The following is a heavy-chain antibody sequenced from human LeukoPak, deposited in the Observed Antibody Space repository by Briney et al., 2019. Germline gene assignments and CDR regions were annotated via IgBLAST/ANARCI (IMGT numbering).Heavy chain of an antibody. CDR2: IKSKTDGGTT. D-gene: IGHD5-12*01. V-gene: IGHV3-15*01. CDR3: TTVVGTYDSPFDY. Sequence: KPGGSLRLSCEDSGFTLSDAWMSWVRQAPGKGLEWVGRIKSKTDGGTTDYAAPVKGRFTISRDDSKNTLYLQMNSLKSEDTAVYYCTTVVGTYDSPFDYWGQGTLVTVSS. J-gene: IGHJ4*02. CDR1: GFTLSDAW.